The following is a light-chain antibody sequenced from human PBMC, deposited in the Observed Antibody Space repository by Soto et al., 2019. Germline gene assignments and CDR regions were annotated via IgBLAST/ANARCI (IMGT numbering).Light chain of an antibody. CDR2: GAS. CDR3: QQYNNWPQT. J-gene: IGKJ1*01. Sequence: PGERATLSCRASQSVTSNLAWYQQKPGQAPRLLIYGASTRATGIPARFSGSGSGTEFTLTISSLQSEDFAVYYCQQYNNWPQTFGQGTKVDIK. V-gene: IGKV3-15*01. CDR1: QSVTSN.